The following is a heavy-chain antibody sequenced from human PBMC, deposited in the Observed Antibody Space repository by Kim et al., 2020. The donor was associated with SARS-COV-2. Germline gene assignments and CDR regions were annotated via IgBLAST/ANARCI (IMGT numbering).Heavy chain of an antibody. D-gene: IGHD3-10*01. J-gene: IGHJ4*02. V-gene: IGHV4-34*01. CDR3: ARGGTMVRGVISYFDY. Sequence: SLKRRVTISVDTSKNQFSLKLSSVTAADTAVYYCARGGTMVRGVISYFDYWGQGTLVTVSS.